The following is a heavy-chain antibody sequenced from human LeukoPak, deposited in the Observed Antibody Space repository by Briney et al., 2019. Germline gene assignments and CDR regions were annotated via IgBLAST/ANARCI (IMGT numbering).Heavy chain of an antibody. J-gene: IGHJ4*02. CDR3: ARVNYYDSSGYYPGLCYFDY. Sequence: ASVKVSCKASGYTFTGYYMHWVRQAPGQGLEWMGWINPNSGGTNYAQKFQGRVTMTRDTSISTAYMELSRLRSDDTAVYYCARVNYYDSSGYYPGLCYFDYWGQGTLVTVSS. D-gene: IGHD3-22*01. CDR1: GYTFTGYY. V-gene: IGHV1-2*02. CDR2: INPNSGGT.